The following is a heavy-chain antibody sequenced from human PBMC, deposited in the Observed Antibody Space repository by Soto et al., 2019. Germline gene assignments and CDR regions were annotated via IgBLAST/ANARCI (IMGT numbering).Heavy chain of an antibody. CDR2: INHSGST. Sequence: SETLSLTCAVYGGSFSGYYWSWIRQPPGKGLEWIGEINHSGSTNYNPSLKSRVTISVDTSKNQFSLKLSSVTAADTAVYYCAREEEVPAAMSISYGMDVWGQGTTVTVSS. CDR3: AREEEVPAAMSISYGMDV. CDR1: GGSFSGYY. J-gene: IGHJ6*02. D-gene: IGHD2-2*01. V-gene: IGHV4-34*01.